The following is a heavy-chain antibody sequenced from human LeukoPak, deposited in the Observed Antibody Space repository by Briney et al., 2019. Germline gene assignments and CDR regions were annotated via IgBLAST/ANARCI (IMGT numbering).Heavy chain of an antibody. J-gene: IGHJ4*02. D-gene: IGHD3-3*01. CDR3: ARDTTIFGVVIMGFGY. V-gene: IGHV3-30-3*01. CDR1: GFTFRSYA. CDR2: ISYDGSNK. Sequence: GGSLRLSCVASGFTFRSYAMPWVRQAPGKGLEWVAVISYDGSNKYYADSVKGRFTISRDNSKNTLSLQMNSLRAEDTAVYYCARDTTIFGVVIMGFGYWGQGTLVTVSS.